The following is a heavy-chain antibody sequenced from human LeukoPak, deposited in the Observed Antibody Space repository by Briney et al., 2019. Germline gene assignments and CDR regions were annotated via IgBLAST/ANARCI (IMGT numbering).Heavy chain of an antibody. V-gene: IGHV3-23*01. Sequence: GRCLRLSWAASGFTFSSHGMSWVRHAPGEGLDLGSAIIGSGGTTYYADSVKGRFTISRDNSKNTLYLQMGSLRAEDTAVYYCARDQTKWEPLRRRDYYYMDVWSKGTTVTVSS. CDR3: ARDQTKWEPLRRRDYYYMDV. D-gene: IGHD1-26*01. CDR1: GFTFSSHG. J-gene: IGHJ6*03. CDR2: IIGSGGTT.